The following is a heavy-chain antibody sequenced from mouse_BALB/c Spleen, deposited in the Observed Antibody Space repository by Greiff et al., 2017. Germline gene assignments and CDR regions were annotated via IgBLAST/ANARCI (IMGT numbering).Heavy chain of an antibody. Sequence: DVQLQESGPGLVKPSQSLSLTCTVTGYSITSDYAWNWIRQFPGNKLEWMGYISYSGSTSYNPSLKSRISITRDTSKNQFFLQLNSVTTEDTATYYCARWDDYDGYFDYWGQGTTLTVSS. V-gene: IGHV3-2*02. CDR1: GYSITSDYA. CDR2: ISYSGST. CDR3: ARWDDYDGYFDY. D-gene: IGHD2-4*01. J-gene: IGHJ2*01.